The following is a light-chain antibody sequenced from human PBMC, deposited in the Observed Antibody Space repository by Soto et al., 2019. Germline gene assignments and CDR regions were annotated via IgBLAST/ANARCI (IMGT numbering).Light chain of an antibody. V-gene: IGKV1-6*01. J-gene: IGKJ3*01. CDR3: LQDHNSPFT. CDR1: QGIKND. Sequence: AIQMTQSPSSLSASVGDRVTITCRASQGIKNDLGWYQQKPGKAPKLLIYAASSLLSGVPSRFSGSGSGTDFTLTITSLQPEDFATYYCLQDHNSPFTFGPGTKVDIK. CDR2: AAS.